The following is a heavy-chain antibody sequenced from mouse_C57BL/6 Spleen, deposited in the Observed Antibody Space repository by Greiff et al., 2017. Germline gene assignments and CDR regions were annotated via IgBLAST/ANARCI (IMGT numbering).Heavy chain of an antibody. CDR1: GFNIKDYY. CDR3: ASDDYDVDGLDY. CDR2: IDPEDGET. V-gene: IGHV14-2*01. D-gene: IGHD2-4*01. Sequence: EVQLQQSGAELVKPGASVKLSCTASGFNIKDYYVHWVKQRTEQGLAWIGRIDPEDGETKYAPKFQGKATITADTSSNTAYLQLSSLTSEDTAVYYCASDDYDVDGLDYWGQGTTLTVSS. J-gene: IGHJ2*01.